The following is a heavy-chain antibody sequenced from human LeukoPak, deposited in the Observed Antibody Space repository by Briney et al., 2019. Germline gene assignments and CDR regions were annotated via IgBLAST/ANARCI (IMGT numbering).Heavy chain of an antibody. CDR2: LTGNGDKT. Sequence: GGSLRLSCSVSGFTFSTYAMNWVRQAPGKGLEWVSGLTGNGDKTYYADSVKGRFTISRDNSKNTLYLQMNSLRAEDTAVYYCAKYFASGSYYKLPHWGQGTLVTVSS. D-gene: IGHD3-10*01. CDR1: GFTFSTYA. J-gene: IGHJ1*01. CDR3: AKYFASGSYYKLPH. V-gene: IGHV3-23*01.